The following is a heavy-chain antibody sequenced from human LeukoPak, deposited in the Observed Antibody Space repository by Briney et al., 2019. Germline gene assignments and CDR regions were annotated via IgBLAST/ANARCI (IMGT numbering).Heavy chain of an antibody. J-gene: IGHJ4*02. CDR2: INPGDSDT. CDR1: GYSFTSDW. D-gene: IGHD3-3*01. Sequence: GESLKISCKGSGYSFTSDWIGWVRQMPEKGLEWMGIINPGDSDTRYSPSFQGQVTISVDKSISTAYLQWSSLKASDTAMYYCARSINFWSGYYYESFDYWGQGTLVTVSS. V-gene: IGHV5-51*01. CDR3: ARSINFWSGYYYESFDY.